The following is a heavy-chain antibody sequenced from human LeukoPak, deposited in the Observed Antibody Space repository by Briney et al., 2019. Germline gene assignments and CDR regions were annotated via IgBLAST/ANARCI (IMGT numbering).Heavy chain of an antibody. V-gene: IGHV3-23*01. J-gene: IGHJ4*02. CDR1: GFTFSSYS. Sequence: GGSLTLACPASGFTFSSYSTSWVRQAAGKGREGVGVIRGSGGTTYSADSVKGRSTITRDTSKTTLYLQMSSLRADATAVYYSAKHRGYGSGSYRFDYWGQGTLVTVSS. D-gene: IGHD3-10*01. CDR2: IRGSGGTT. CDR3: AKHRGYGSGSYRFDY.